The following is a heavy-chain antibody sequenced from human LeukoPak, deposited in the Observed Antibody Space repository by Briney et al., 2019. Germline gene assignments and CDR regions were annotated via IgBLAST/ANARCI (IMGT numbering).Heavy chain of an antibody. CDR3: ARDVEYYTFDY. CDR2: INKDGSAT. J-gene: IGHJ4*02. D-gene: IGHD2-2*02. CDR1: GFTFSSHW. V-gene: IGHV3-7*05. Sequence: QPGGSLRLSCAASGFTFSSHWMSWVRQAPGKGLEWVAIINKDGSATYFLDSVKGRFTISRDDAKNSLYLQMNSLRAEDTAVYYCARDVEYYTFDYWGQGTLVTVSS.